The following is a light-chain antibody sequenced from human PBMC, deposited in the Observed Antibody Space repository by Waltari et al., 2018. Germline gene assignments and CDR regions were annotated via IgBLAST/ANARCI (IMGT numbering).Light chain of an antibody. V-gene: IGKV3-20*01. CDR1: QTIIDNH. CDR2: GAF. J-gene: IGKJ4*01. CDR3: QLFFT. Sequence: VLTQSPGTLSLSPGERATLSCRASQTIIDNHLAWYQQKPGQAPRLLIYGAFTRATGIPERFSGSGSGTDFTLTISRLQPEDSAVYYCQLFFTFGGGAKVEI.